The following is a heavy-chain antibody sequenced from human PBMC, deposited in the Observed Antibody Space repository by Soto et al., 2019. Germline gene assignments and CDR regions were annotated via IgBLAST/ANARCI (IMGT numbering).Heavy chain of an antibody. J-gene: IGHJ6*02. CDR1: GFSLTNGRMG. D-gene: IGHD4-17*01. V-gene: IGHV2-26*01. Sequence: QVTLKESGPVLVKPTETLKLTCSVSGFSLTNGRMGVSWIRQPPGKALEWLAHFFSDAERSYSTSMQSRLNMYKDSSGSQVVLNMTNMAPADTATYFCARMDGDYNYYGLDVWGHGIAVTVSS. CDR2: FFSDAER. CDR3: ARMDGDYNYYGLDV.